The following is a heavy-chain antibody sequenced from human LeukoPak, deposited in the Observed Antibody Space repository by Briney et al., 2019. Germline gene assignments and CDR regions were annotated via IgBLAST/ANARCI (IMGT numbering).Heavy chain of an antibody. CDR2: INAGNGNT. J-gene: IGHJ4*02. Sequence: ASVKVSCKASGYTFTSYAMHWVRQAPGQRLEWMGWINAGNGNTKYSQKFQGRVTITRDTSASTAYMELSSLRSEDTAVYYCARVRTRVAEEPDYWGQGTLVTVSS. CDR3: ARVRTRVAEEPDY. V-gene: IGHV1-3*01. CDR1: GYTFTSYA. D-gene: IGHD6-19*01.